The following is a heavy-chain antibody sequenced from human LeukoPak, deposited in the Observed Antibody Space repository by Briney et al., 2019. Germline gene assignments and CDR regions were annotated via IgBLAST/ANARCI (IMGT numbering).Heavy chain of an antibody. Sequence: GGSLRLSCTASGFTFGDYAMSWFRQAPGKGLEWVGFIRSKAYGGTTEYAASVKGRFTISRDDSKSIAYLQMNSLKTEDTAVYYCTRDMHPSSWEKYYYYYMDVWGKGTTVTVSS. CDR1: GFTFGDYA. J-gene: IGHJ6*03. CDR3: TRDMHPSSWEKYYYYYMDV. V-gene: IGHV3-49*03. CDR2: IRSKAYGGTT. D-gene: IGHD6-13*01.